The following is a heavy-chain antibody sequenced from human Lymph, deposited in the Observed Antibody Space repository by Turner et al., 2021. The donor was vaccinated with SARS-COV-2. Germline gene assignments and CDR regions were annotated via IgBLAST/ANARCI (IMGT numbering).Heavy chain of an antibody. V-gene: IGHV1-24*01. CDR1: GYTLTELS. CDR2: FDPEDGEI. D-gene: IGHD2-15*01. J-gene: IGHJ6*02. CDR3: ATVLCTGSSCYYYGMDV. Sequence: QVQLVQSGAEVKKSGASVKVSCTVSGYTLTELSMHWVRPAPGKGLEWMGGFDPEDGEIIYAQKFQGRVTMTEDTSTDTAYIELSSLRSEDTAVYYCATVLCTGSSCYYYGMDVWGQGTTVTVSS.